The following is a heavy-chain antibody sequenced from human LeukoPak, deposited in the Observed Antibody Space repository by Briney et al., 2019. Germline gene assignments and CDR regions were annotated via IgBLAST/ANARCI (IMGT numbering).Heavy chain of an antibody. CDR1: GFTFSDYY. V-gene: IGHV3-11*01. J-gene: IGHJ6*02. CDR2: ISSSGSTI. Sequence: GGSLRLSCAASGFTFSDYYMSWIRQAPGKGLEWVSYISSSGSTIYYADSVKGRFTIYRDNAKNSLYLQMNSLRAEDTAVYYCARKNAELLWFGESYYYGMDVWGQGTTVTVSS. CDR3: ARKNAELLWFGESYYYGMDV. D-gene: IGHD3-10*01.